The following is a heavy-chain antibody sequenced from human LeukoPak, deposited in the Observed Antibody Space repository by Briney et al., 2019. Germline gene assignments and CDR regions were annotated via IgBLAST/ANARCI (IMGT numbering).Heavy chain of an antibody. J-gene: IGHJ3*02. CDR2: IYHSGST. Sequence: HPLETLSLTCTVSGYSIISGYYWGWIRQPPGKGLEWIGSIYHSGSTSYNPSLKSRVTISVDTSKNQFSLKLSSVTAADTAVYYCARHGLYSGFDIWGQGTMVPVSS. V-gene: IGHV4-38-2*02. D-gene: IGHD3-16*01. CDR3: ARHGLYSGFDI. CDR1: GYSIISGYY.